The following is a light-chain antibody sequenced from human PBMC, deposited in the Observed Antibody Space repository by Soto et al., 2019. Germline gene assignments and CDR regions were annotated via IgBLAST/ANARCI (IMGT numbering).Light chain of an antibody. CDR2: DDS. Sequence: DIQMTQSPSTLSASVGDRVTLTCRASQSISSWLAWYQQKPGKAPKLLIYDDSRLQSGVSSRFSGSGSGTEFTLTINSLQPDDFATYYCQQYYNYPYTFGQGTKLEIK. J-gene: IGKJ2*01. CDR1: QSISSW. V-gene: IGKV1-5*01. CDR3: QQYYNYPYT.